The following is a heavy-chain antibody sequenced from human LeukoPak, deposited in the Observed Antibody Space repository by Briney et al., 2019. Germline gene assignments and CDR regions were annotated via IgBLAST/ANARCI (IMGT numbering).Heavy chain of an antibody. D-gene: IGHD3-22*01. CDR3: ARDQYYYDSSGYYPSGAFDI. V-gene: IGHV3-30*03. Sequence: GGSLRLSCAASGFTFSSYGMHWVRQAPGKGLEWVAVISYDGSNKYYADSVKGRFTISRDNAKNSLYLQMNSLRAEDTAVYYCARDQYYYDSSGYYPSGAFDIWGQGTMVTVSS. J-gene: IGHJ3*02. CDR1: GFTFSSYG. CDR2: ISYDGSNK.